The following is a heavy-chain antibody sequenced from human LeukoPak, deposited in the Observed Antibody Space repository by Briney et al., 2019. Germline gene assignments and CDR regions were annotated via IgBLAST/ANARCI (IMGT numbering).Heavy chain of an antibody. CDR3: ARAIGRLVVGFDY. CDR2: INPNSGGT. J-gene: IGHJ4*02. CDR1: GYTFTGYY. V-gene: IGHV1-2*06. D-gene: IGHD3-22*01. Sequence: ASVKVSCKASGYTFTGYYMHWVRQAPGQGVEWMGRINPNSGGTNYAQKVQSRVTMTRDTSISTAYMELSRLRSDDTAVYYCARAIGRLVVGFDYWGQGTLVTVSS.